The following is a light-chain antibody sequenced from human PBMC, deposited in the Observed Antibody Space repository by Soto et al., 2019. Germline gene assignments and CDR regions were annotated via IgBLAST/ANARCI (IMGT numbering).Light chain of an antibody. J-gene: IGLJ1*01. CDR1: SSDVGGYNS. CDR2: QVS. V-gene: IGLV2-14*01. CDR3: SSYSSSTTFV. Sequence: QSVLTQPASVSGSPGQSITISCTGTSSDVGGYNSVSWYQQPPDKAPKLMIYQVSNRPSGISNRFSGSKSGNTASLTISGLQAEDEADYYCSSYSSSTTFVFGSGTKVT.